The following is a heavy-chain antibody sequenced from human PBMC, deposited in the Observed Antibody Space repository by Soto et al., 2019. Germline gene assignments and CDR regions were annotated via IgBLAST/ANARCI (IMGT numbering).Heavy chain of an antibody. V-gene: IGHV2-5*02. J-gene: IGHJ4*02. Sequence: QITLKESGPTLVKPTQTLTLTCTFSGFSLSSTSMAVGWIRQPPGKALEWLALIYWDDDKRYSPFLKSRLTINNDTSTNQVVLTMSNMDPVDTARYYCAHIVVACLGYYFDYWGQGTLVTVSS. CDR3: AHIVVACLGYYFDY. D-gene: IGHD5-12*01. CDR1: GFSLSSTSMA. CDR2: IYWDDDK.